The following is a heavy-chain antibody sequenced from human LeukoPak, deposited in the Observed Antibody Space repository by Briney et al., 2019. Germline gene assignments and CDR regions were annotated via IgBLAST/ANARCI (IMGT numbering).Heavy chain of an antibody. CDR2: IRYDGSNK. CDR1: GFTFSSYW. CDR3: ATEDIVVVPAAIHDYYYYMDV. D-gene: IGHD2-2*01. J-gene: IGHJ6*03. V-gene: IGHV3-30*02. Sequence: PGGSLRLSCAASGFTFSSYWMSWVRQAPGKGLEWVAFIRYDGSNKYYADSVKGRFTISRDNSKNTLYLQMNSLRAEDTAVYYCATEDIVVVPAAIHDYYYYMDVWGKGTTVTVSS.